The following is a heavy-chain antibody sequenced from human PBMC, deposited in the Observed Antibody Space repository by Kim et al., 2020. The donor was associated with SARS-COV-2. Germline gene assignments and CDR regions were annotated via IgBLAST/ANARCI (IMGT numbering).Heavy chain of an antibody. J-gene: IGHJ4*02. CDR2: IYSGGSST. CDR1: GFTFSSYA. V-gene: IGHV3-23*03. D-gene: IGHD1-26*01. Sequence: GGSLRLSCAASGFTFSSYAMSWVRQAPGKGLEWVSVIYSGGSSTYYADSVKGRFTISRDNSKNTLYLQMNSLRAEDTAVYYCAKGLRGGSYRTFDYWGQGTLVTVSS. CDR3: AKGLRGGSYRTFDY.